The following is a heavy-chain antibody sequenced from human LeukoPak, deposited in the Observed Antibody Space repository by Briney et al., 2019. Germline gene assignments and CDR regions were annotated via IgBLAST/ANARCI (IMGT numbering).Heavy chain of an antibody. CDR3: AKPSYCSSTSCYEFQH. D-gene: IGHD2-2*01. J-gene: IGHJ1*01. V-gene: IGHV3-9*01. CDR2: ISWNSGSI. CDR1: GFTFDDYA. Sequence: GRSLRLSCAASGFTFDDYAMHWVRQAPGKGLEWVSGISWNSGSIGYADSVKGRFTISRDNAKNSLYLQMNSLRAEDTALYYCAKPSYCSSTSCYEFQHWGQGTLVTDSS.